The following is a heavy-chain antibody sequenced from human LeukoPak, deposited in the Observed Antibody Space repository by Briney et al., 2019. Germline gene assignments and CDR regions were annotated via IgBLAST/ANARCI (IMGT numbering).Heavy chain of an antibody. J-gene: IGHJ6*02. D-gene: IGHD3-22*01. CDR2: INPNSGGT. V-gene: IGHV1-2*02. CDR3: ASTSDGSYYDSSGYYDPTNYGMDV. Sequence: ASVKVSCTASGYTFTGYYMHWVRQAPGQGLEWMGWINPNSGGTNYTQKFQGRVTMTRDTSISTAYMELSRLRSDDTGVYYCASTSDGSYYDSSGYYDPTNYGMDVWGQGTTVTVSS. CDR1: GYTFTGYY.